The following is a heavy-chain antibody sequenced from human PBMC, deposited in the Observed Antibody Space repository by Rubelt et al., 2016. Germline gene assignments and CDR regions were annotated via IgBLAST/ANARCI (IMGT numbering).Heavy chain of an antibody. Sequence: EVQLVESGGDLVQPGGSLRLSCAASGFTFSSYAMSWVRQAPGKGLAWVSAVGGSGGSTYYAYSVPGPFTHSRDNFKNTLYRQMNSLRAEDTAVYYCATNSAGVRGMDVWGQGTTVTVSS. CDR3: ATNSAGVRGMDV. D-gene: IGHD6-13*01. V-gene: IGHV3-23*04. CDR1: GFTFSSYA. J-gene: IGHJ6*02. CDR2: VGGSGGST.